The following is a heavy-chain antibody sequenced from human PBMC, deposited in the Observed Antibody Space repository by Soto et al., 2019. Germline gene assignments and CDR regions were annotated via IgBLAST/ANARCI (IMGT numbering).Heavy chain of an antibody. CDR2: IYYSGST. CDR3: ARAMTTVTTIDY. CDR1: GGSISSYY. D-gene: IGHD4-17*01. V-gene: IGHV4-59*12. Sequence: SETLSLTCTVSGGSISSYYWSWIRQPPGKGLEWIGYIYYSGSTIYNPSLKSRVTISVDTSKNQFSLKLSSVTAADTAVYYCARAMTTVTTIDYWGQGTLVTVSS. J-gene: IGHJ4*02.